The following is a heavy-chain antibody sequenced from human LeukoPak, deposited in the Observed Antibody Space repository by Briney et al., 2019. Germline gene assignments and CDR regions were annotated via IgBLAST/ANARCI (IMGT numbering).Heavy chain of an antibody. Sequence: SETLSLTCTVPGGSISSYHWSWIRQPPEKGLEWIGYIYYSGSTNYNPSPKSRVTISVDTSKNQFSLKLSSVTAADTAVYYCARGITGVDYWGQGTLVTVSS. CDR1: GGSISSYH. V-gene: IGHV4-59*01. D-gene: IGHD1-20*01. CDR2: IYYSGST. CDR3: ARGITGVDY. J-gene: IGHJ4*02.